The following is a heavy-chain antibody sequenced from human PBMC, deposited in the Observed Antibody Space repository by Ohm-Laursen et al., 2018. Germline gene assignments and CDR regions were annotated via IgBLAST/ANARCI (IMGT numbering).Heavy chain of an antibody. J-gene: IGHJ3*02. Sequence: GSLRLSCSASGFTFSDYYMSWIRQAPGKGLEWVSYISSSGSTIYYADSVKGRFTISRDNAKNSLYLQMNSLRAEDTAVYYCARYQMIVVAGHRPDDAFDIWGQGTMVTVSS. V-gene: IGHV3-11*01. CDR3: ARYQMIVVAGHRPDDAFDI. CDR1: GFTFSDYY. CDR2: ISSSGSTI. D-gene: IGHD3-22*01.